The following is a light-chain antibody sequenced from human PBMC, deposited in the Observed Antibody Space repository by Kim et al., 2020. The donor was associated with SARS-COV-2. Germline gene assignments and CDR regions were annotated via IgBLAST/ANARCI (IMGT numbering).Light chain of an antibody. Sequence: EIVLTQSPGTLSLSPGERATLSCRASQTVHNSYLAWYQQKAGQAPRLLIHGASMRATGIPDRFSGSGSGTDFTLTISRLEPEDFAVYYCQQYGSPPVAFGGGTKLEI. V-gene: IGKV3-20*01. CDR3: QQYGSPPVA. CDR2: GAS. J-gene: IGKJ4*01. CDR1: QTVHNSY.